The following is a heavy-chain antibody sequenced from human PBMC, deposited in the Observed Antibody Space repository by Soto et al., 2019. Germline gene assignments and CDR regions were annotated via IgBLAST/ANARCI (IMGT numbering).Heavy chain of an antibody. J-gene: IGHJ5*01. CDR1: VFAFRHNY. CDR3: ATGGIYYEA. V-gene: IGHV3-11*01. CDR2: ISTAGSPA. Sequence: GWSLRLSCTFSVFAFRHNYLTWIRQAPGKGLEWLSYISTAGSPAYYADSVKGRFTISTDNARKSLYLQMNSLRPEDTGVYYCATGGIYYEAWGQGTLVTVSS. D-gene: IGHD1-26*01.